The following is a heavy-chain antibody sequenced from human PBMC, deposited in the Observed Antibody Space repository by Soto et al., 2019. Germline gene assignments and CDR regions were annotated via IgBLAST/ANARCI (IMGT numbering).Heavy chain of an antibody. Sequence: GASVKVSCKASGYTFTSYGISWVRQARGQRLEWIGWIVVGSGNTNYAQKFQERVTITRDMSTSTAYMELSSLRSEDTAVYYCAAGFMAAMPFDYWGQGTLVTVSS. CDR3: AAGFMAAMPFDY. J-gene: IGHJ4*02. D-gene: IGHD2-2*01. V-gene: IGHV1-58*02. CDR2: IVVGSGNT. CDR1: GYTFTSYG.